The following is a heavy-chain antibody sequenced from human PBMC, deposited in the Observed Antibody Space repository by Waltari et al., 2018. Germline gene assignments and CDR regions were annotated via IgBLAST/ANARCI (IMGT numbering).Heavy chain of an antibody. CDR1: GFDFSSYD. Sequence: EVRLAESGGGLVKPGGSLRPSCTAPGFDFSSYDMNWVRQAPGTGLEWVSSIGGTHSNIFYADSVKGRFTVSRDNAKNSLYFQMDNLRAEDSGLYYCTRDLYGSGGDWFDPWGQGTLVTVSS. J-gene: IGHJ5*02. D-gene: IGHD3-10*01. CDR2: IGGTHSNI. V-gene: IGHV3-21*01. CDR3: TRDLYGSGGDWFDP.